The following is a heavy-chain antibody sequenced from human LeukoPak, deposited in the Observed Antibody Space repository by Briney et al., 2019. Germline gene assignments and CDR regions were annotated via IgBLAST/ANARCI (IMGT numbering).Heavy chain of an antibody. CDR1: GGPISSSSYY. Sequence: PSETLSLTCTVSGGPISSSSYYWGWIRQPPGKGLEWIGTIYYSGSTCYNPSLKSRVTISVDTSKNQFSLKLSSVTAADTAVYYCARHEYSGSYVDYWGQGTLVTVSS. CDR2: IYYSGST. V-gene: IGHV4-39*01. J-gene: IGHJ4*02. D-gene: IGHD1-26*01. CDR3: ARHEYSGSYVDY.